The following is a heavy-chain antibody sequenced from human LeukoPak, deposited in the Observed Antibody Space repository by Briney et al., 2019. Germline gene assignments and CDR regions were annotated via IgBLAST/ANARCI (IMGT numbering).Heavy chain of an antibody. D-gene: IGHD4-17*01. V-gene: IGHV4-30-2*01. CDR2: IYHSGST. Sequence: SETLSLTCAVSGGSISSGGYSWSWIRQPPGKGLEWIGYIYHSGSTYYNPSLKSRVTISVDRSKNQFSLKLSSVTAADTAVYYCARQNDYGDQYFDYWGQGTLVTVSS. CDR3: ARQNDYGDQYFDY. CDR1: GGSISSGGYS. J-gene: IGHJ4*02.